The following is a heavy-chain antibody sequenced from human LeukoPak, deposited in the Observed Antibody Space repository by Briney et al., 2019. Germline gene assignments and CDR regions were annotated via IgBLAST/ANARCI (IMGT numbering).Heavy chain of an antibody. J-gene: IGHJ4*02. D-gene: IGHD6-19*01. V-gene: IGHV3-21*01. Sequence: GGSLRLSCAASGFTFSSYSMDWVRQAPGKGLEWVSSISSRSSYIDYADSLKGRFTISRDNAKNSLYLQMNSLRAEDTAVYYCARGKEPVAGSLSHFDYWGQGTLVTVSS. CDR1: GFTFSSYS. CDR2: ISSRSSYI. CDR3: ARGKEPVAGSLSHFDY.